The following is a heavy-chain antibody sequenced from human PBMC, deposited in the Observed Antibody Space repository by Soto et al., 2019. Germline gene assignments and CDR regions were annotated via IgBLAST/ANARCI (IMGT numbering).Heavy chain of an antibody. J-gene: IGHJ5*02. CDR3: TQGDYDTTGWFDP. Sequence: QVPLVQSGAEVKKPESSLNISCKASRDTFTSYSINWVRQAPGQGLEWMGGIIPIFGTANYAQKLKDRVTITADESTNTAYMALTSLRPDDTAVYYCTQGDYDTTGWFDPWGQGTLVTVSS. D-gene: IGHD3-22*01. CDR2: IIPIFGTA. V-gene: IGHV1-69*01. CDR1: RDTFTSYS.